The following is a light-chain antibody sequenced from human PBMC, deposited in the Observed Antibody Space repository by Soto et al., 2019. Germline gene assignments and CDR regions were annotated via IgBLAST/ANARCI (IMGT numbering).Light chain of an antibody. CDR3: AAWDDSLEGMV. CDR2: YNN. J-gene: IGLJ3*02. V-gene: IGLV1-44*01. Sequence: QSVLTQPPSASGTPGQRVTISCSGTTSNIGSNTVNWYQQLPGTAPKLLIYYNNQRPSGVPDRLSGSKSGTSASLAISGLQSEDEALYYCAAWDDSLEGMVFGGGTKPTVL. CDR1: TSNIGSNT.